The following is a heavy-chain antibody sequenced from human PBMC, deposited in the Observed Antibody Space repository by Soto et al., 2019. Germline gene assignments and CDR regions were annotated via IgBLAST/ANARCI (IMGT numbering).Heavy chain of an antibody. CDR1: GASISGGGNP. CDR3: ARTDVNTSQGDYFDS. CDR2: VHHTGST. Sequence: SETLSLTCAVSGASISGGGNPWNWIRQPPGKGLEWIGYVHHTGSTYYTPSLKSRVTISLDRSKNQFSLKLTSVTAADTAVYYCARTDVNTSQGDYFDSWGQGALVTVSS. J-gene: IGHJ4*02. V-gene: IGHV4-30-2*01. D-gene: IGHD1-26*01.